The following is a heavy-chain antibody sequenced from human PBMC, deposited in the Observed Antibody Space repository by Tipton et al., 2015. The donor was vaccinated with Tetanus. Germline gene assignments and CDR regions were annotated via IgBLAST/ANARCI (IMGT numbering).Heavy chain of an antibody. Sequence: TLSLTCSVSGGSITGYFWSWIRQPAGKGLEWIGNIYSSENSKYNPSLKSRATMSVDTSKNQFSLRLSSVTAADTAVYYCARNTVAGTVTFDYWGQGTLVTVSS. J-gene: IGHJ4*02. CDR2: IYSSENS. CDR3: ARNTVAGTVTFDY. CDR1: GGSITGYF. D-gene: IGHD6-19*01. V-gene: IGHV4-4*07.